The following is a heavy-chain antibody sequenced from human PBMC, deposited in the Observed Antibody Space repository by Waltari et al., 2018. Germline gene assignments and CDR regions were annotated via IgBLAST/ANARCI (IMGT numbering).Heavy chain of an antibody. CDR1: GFTFSSYA. D-gene: IGHD4-17*01. CDR2: ISYDGSNK. CDR3: ARDDDYGDPAVFDY. V-gene: IGHV3-30-3*01. Sequence: QVQLVESGGGVVQPGRSLGLSCAASGFTFSSYAMHWVRQAPGKGLEWVAVISYDGSNKYYADSVKGRFTISRDNSKNTLYLQMNSLRAEDTAVYYCARDDDYGDPAVFDYWGQGTLVTVSS. J-gene: IGHJ4*02.